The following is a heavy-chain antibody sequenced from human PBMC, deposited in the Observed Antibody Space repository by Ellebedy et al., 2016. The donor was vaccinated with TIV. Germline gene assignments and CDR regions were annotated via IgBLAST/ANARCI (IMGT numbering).Heavy chain of an antibody. CDR1: GGSFSGYY. D-gene: IGHD3-3*01. CDR3: ARARHYDFWSGYYGDNYYYYYMDV. V-gene: IGHV4-34*01. J-gene: IGHJ6*03. CDR2: INHGGNT. Sequence: SETLSLTXAVYGGSFSGYYWTWIRQPPGKGLEWIGEINHGGNTNYNPSLKSRVTISVDTSKNQFSLKLSSVTAADTAVYYCARARHYDFWSGYYGDNYYYYYMDVWGKGTTVTVSS.